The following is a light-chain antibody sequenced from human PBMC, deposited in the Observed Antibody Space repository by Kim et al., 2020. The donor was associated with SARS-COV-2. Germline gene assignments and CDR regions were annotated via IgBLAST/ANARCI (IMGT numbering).Light chain of an antibody. Sequence: SPGERATLSCRASQSVDSDYLAWYQQKPGRAPRLLISGTSSRATGIPDRFSGSGSGTDFTLTISRLEPEDFAVYYCHQYGTSTGTFGQGTKVDIK. CDR2: GTS. CDR1: QSVDSDY. CDR3: HQYGTSTGT. V-gene: IGKV3-20*01. J-gene: IGKJ1*01.